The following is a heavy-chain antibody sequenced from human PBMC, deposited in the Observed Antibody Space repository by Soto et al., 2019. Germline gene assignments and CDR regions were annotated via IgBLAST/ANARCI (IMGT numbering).Heavy chain of an antibody. J-gene: IGHJ3*02. D-gene: IGHD5-12*01. CDR2: INPNSGGT. V-gene: IGHV1-2*04. CDR3: AREGYSGYAQAFDI. Sequence: VASVKVSCKASGYTFTGYYMHWVRQAPGQGLEWMGWINPNSGGTNYAQKFQGWVTMTRYTSISTAYMELSRLRSDDTAVYYCAREGYSGYAQAFDIWGQGTMVTVSS. CDR1: GYTFTGYY.